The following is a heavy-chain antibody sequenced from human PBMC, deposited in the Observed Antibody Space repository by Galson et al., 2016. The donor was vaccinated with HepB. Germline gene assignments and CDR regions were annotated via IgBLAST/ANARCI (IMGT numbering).Heavy chain of an antibody. CDR2: VYSGGST. CDR1: GFIVNNNY. V-gene: IGHV3-53*01. J-gene: IGHJ6*03. D-gene: IGHD3-3*01. CDR3: ARGGDPGTLITVFGVVIPSSYYIDV. Sequence: SLRLSCAVSGFIVNNNYMSWVRQAPGKGLEWVSVVYSGGSTYYAESVRGRFTISRDKSENTLYLQLNSLRAEDTAVYYCARGGDPGTLITVFGVVIPSSYYIDVWGKGTTVTVSS.